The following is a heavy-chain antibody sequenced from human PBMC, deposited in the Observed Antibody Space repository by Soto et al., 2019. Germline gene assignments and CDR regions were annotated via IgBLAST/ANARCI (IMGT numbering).Heavy chain of an antibody. CDR2: MKFDGSTT. V-gene: IGHV3-74*01. CDR3: ARGLRNYYGVDV. J-gene: IGHJ6*02. Sequence: EVQVVESGGGLVQPGGSLRLSCVASGFTFSIYWMHWVRQAPGTGLVWVSRMKFDGSTTSYADSVKGRFTISRDNAKNTVYLKMNSLSAEDTGVYYCARGLRNYYGVDVWGQGTTVTVSS. D-gene: IGHD4-17*01. CDR1: GFTFSIYW.